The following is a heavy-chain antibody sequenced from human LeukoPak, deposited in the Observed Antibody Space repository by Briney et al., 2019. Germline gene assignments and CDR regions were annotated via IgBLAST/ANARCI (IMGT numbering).Heavy chain of an antibody. Sequence: GGSLRLSCAASGFTFDDYAMSWVRQAPGKGREWVGFIRSKAYGGTTEYAASVKGRFTISRDDSKSIAYLQMNSLKTEDTAVYYCTRRGPWFGEMAEDAFDIWGQGTMVTVSS. V-gene: IGHV3-49*04. CDR1: GFTFDDYA. CDR3: TRRGPWFGEMAEDAFDI. CDR2: IRSKAYGGTT. J-gene: IGHJ3*02. D-gene: IGHD3-10*01.